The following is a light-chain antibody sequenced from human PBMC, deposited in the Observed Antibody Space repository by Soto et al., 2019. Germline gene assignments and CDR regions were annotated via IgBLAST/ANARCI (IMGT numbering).Light chain of an antibody. Sequence: PGERFTLSCRASQSVSTSYLTWYQQKPGQAPRLLIYGASTRATSIPARFSGSGSGTDFTLTISSLQPEDFAVYYCQQDYNFWTFGQGTKVEIK. J-gene: IGKJ1*01. V-gene: IGKV3D-7*01. CDR1: QSVSTSY. CDR2: GAS. CDR3: QQDYNFWT.